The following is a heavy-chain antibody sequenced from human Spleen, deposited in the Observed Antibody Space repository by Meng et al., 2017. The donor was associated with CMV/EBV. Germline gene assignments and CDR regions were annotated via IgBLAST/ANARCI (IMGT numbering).Heavy chain of an antibody. V-gene: IGHV1-69-2*01. D-gene: IGHD2-15*01. Sequence: DYHVHWVRPTPGKGPEWMGLVAAEDGNTVYSERFKGRVTMNADTSRHTAYMELTSLRSDDTTTYYCAVNVNLNQGSVMVYRNRLDSWGQGTLVTVSS. J-gene: IGHJ5*01. CDR3: AVNVNLNQGSVMVYRNRLDS. CDR1: DYH. CDR2: VAAEDGNT.